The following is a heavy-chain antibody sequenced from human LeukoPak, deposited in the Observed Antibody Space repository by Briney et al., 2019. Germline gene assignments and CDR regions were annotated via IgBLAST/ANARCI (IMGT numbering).Heavy chain of an antibody. CDR3: ARPNITSYYDSRGYDAFDV. CDR1: GYRFNAYW. J-gene: IGHJ3*01. D-gene: IGHD3-22*01. V-gene: IGHV5-51*01. Sequence: GSLKISCKGSGYRFNAYWIAWVRQMPGKGLEWMGIIYQDDSDTRYSPSFQGQVTISADKSVRTAYLQWSSLKASDTAMYYCARPNITSYYDSRGYDAFDVWGQGTMVTVSS. CDR2: IYQDDSDT.